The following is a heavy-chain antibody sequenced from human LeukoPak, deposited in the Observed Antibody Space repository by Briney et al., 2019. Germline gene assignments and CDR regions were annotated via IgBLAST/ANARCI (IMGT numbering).Heavy chain of an antibody. CDR3: TTAGYDFWSGYSYY. D-gene: IGHD3-3*01. V-gene: IGHV3-73*01. J-gene: IGHJ4*02. CDR2: IRTKTNIYAT. CDR1: GLSFSDSA. Sequence: GGSLKLSCAASGLSFSDSAIHWVRQASGKGLEWVGRIRTKTNIYATAYAASVKGRFTISRDDSKNTLYLQMNSLKTEDTAVYYCTTAGYDFWSGYSYYWGQGTLVTVSS.